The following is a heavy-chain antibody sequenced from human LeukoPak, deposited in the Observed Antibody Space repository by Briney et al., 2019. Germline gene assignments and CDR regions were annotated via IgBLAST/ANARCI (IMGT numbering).Heavy chain of an antibody. J-gene: IGHJ4*02. D-gene: IGHD3-3*01. CDR2: IYDNGYT. Sequence: GGSLRLSCEASGFSISSNYMNWVRQAPGKGLEWVSVIYDNGYTYYADSVKGRFTISRDNSKNTLYLQLNSLRAEDTAVYYCAKEDTIFGVVSGFYFGYWGQGTLVTVSS. CDR3: AKEDTIFGVVSGFYFGY. V-gene: IGHV3-53*01. CDR1: GFSISSNY.